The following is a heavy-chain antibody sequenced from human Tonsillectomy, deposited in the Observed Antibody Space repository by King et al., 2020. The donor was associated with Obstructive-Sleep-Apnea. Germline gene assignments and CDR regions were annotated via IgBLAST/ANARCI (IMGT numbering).Heavy chain of an antibody. CDR2: ISHDGNTK. CDR1: GLTFSTYV. CDR3: ARDPVVENGISRRSWFDP. V-gene: IGHV3-30-3*01. Sequence: VQLVESGGGVVQPGRSLRLSCAASGLTFSTYVMHWVRQAPGKGLEWVGVISHDGNTKYFADSVKGRFTLSRDNSQNTVYLQMNSLRDEDTAVYYCARDPVVENGISRRSWFDPWGQGTLVTVSS. J-gene: IGHJ5*02. D-gene: IGHD2-21*01.